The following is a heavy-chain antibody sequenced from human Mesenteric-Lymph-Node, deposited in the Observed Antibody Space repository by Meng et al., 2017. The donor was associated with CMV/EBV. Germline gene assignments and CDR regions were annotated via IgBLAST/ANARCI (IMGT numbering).Heavy chain of an antibody. CDR1: GGSSYSYG. J-gene: IGHJ5*02. CDR2: IIPFLHIT. D-gene: IGHD2-15*01. V-gene: IGHV1-69*04. CDR3: ARDQGFSSGGWFDP. Sequence: KASGGSSYSYGINWVRQAPGQGLEWMGRIIPFLHITMYAQSFQGRVTITEDKSTSTSYLELSGLRSDDTAVYYCARDQGFSSGGWFDPWGQGTLVTVSS.